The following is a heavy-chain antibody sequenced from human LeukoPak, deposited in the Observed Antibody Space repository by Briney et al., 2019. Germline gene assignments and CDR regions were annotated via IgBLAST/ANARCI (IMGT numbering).Heavy chain of an antibody. D-gene: IGHD3-22*01. Sequence: GGSLRLSCAASGFTFSSYAMSWVRQAPGKGLEWVSAISGSGGSTYYADSVKDRFTISRDNSKNTLYLQMNSLRAEDTAVYYCAKDPYYYYDSSGYHYYFDYWGQGTLVTVSS. J-gene: IGHJ4*02. CDR2: ISGSGGST. V-gene: IGHV3-23*01. CDR3: AKDPYYYYDSSGYHYYFDY. CDR1: GFTFSSYA.